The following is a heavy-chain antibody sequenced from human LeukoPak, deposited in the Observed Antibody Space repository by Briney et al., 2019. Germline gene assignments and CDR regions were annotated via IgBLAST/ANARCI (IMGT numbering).Heavy chain of an antibody. V-gene: IGHV3-30*02. CDR1: GFTFSTYG. CDR2: IRYDGTNK. CDR3: AKDRGSLVVDY. Sequence: GGSLRLSCAASGFTFSTYGMHWVRQAPGKGLECVAFIRYDGTNKYSADSVKGRFTISRDNSKNTLYLQMNSLRAEDTAVYYCAKDRGSLVVDYWGQGTLVTVSS. D-gene: IGHD1-26*01. J-gene: IGHJ4*02.